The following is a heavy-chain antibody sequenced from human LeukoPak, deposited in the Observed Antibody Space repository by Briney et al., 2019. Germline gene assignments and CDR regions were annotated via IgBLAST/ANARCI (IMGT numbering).Heavy chain of an antibody. Sequence: ASVKVSCKASGYTFTTYGITWVRQAPGQGLEWMGGISAYNGNTNYAQKLQGRATMTTDTSTRTAYMELRSLRSDDTAVYYCAREELRSVENYFDYWGQGTLVTVSS. D-gene: IGHD1-7*01. CDR1: GYTFTTYG. J-gene: IGHJ4*02. CDR2: ISAYNGNT. V-gene: IGHV1-18*01. CDR3: AREELRSVENYFDY.